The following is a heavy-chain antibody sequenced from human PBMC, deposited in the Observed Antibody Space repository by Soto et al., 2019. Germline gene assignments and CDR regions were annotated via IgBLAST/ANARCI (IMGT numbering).Heavy chain of an antibody. D-gene: IGHD3-22*01. CDR3: ARGGYYDSSGYSLQH. CDR2: IYYSGST. J-gene: IGHJ1*01. Sequence: QVQLQESGPGLVKPSETLSLTCTVSGGSISSYYWSWIRQPPGKGLEWIGYIYYSGSTNYNPSLKSRVTISVDTSKNQFSLKLSSVTAADTAVYYCARGGYYDSSGYSLQHWGQGTLVTVSS. CDR1: GGSISSYY. V-gene: IGHV4-59*01.